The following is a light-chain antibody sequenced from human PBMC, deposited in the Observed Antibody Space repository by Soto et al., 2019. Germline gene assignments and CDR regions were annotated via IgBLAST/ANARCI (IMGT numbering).Light chain of an antibody. CDR1: QNIRNY. CDR3: QQIHSTSSYT. V-gene: IGKV1-39*01. Sequence: DIQMTQSPSSLSASVGERVTFPCRAIQNIRNYLNWYQQRPGKTPNLLVYAASNLRSGVPSRFSGSGSGTDFTLTISSLQPEDFATYYCQQIHSTSSYTFGQGTRVDVK. CDR2: AAS. J-gene: IGKJ2*01.